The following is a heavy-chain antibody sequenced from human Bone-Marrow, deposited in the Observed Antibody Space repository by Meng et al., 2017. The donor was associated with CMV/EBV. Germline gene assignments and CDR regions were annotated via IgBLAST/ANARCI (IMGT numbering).Heavy chain of an antibody. CDR3: AKPNKIGWVAY. V-gene: IGHV1-2*02. D-gene: IGHD1/OR15-1a*01. CDR2: INPNTGGT. Sequence: ASATVSCKASGYTFTCYYMHWVRQAPGQGLEWMGWINPNTGGTNYAQKFQGRVTMTRDTSISTAYMELSRLRSDDTAVSYCAKPNKIGWVAYWGQGTLVTVSS. CDR1: GYTFTCYY. J-gene: IGHJ4*02.